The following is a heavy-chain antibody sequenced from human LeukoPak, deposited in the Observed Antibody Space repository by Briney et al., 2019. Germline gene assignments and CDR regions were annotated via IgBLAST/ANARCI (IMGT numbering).Heavy chain of an antibody. CDR3: VKHGPGGRGYLDV. V-gene: IGHV4-59*11. J-gene: IGHJ6*03. Sequence: SETLSLTCTVSGGSISSHYWSWVRLSPAKGLEWIGCIFYSGSTDYSPSLTSRVTISIDTSKRYLSLNLSSVTAADTAVYYCVKHGPGGRGYLDVWGVGTTVTVSS. D-gene: IGHD1-1*01. CDR2: IFYSGST. CDR1: GGSISSHY.